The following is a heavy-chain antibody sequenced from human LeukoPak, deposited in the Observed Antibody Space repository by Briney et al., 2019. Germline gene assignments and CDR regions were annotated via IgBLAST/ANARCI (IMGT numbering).Heavy chain of an antibody. CDR1: GGSFTGYF. J-gene: IGHJ5*02. D-gene: IGHD2/OR15-2a*01. V-gene: IGHV4-34*01. CDR2: VDHSGSA. CDR3: ASINNRFDP. Sequence: SETLSLTCNVYGGSFTGYFWTWIRRPPGKGLEWIGEVDHSGSANNNPSLKSRVTISVDTSKRQFSLKLTSVTAADTAVYYCASINNRFDPWGQGTLVTVSS.